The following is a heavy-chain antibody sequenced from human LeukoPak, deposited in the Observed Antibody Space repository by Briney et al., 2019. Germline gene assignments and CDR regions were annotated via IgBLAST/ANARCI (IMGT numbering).Heavy chain of an antibody. CDR3: ARAKRNGFDI. J-gene: IGHJ3*02. CDR1: GFTFSSYS. CDR2: IRSSSSTI. Sequence: GGSLRLSCAASGFTFSSYSMNWVRQAPGKGLEWVSYIRSSSSTIYYADSVKGRFTISRDNAKNSLYLQMNSLRAEDTAVYYCARAKRNGFDIWGQGTMVTVSS. V-gene: IGHV3-48*01.